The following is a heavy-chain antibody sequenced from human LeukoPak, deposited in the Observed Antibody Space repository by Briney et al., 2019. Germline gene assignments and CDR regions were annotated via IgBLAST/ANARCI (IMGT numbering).Heavy chain of an antibody. Sequence: SGGSLRLSCAASGFTCSSYAMHWARQAPGKGLEWVAVISYDGSNKYYADSVKGRFIISRDNSKNTLYLQMNSLRAEDTAVYYCARDRVEWELVDHDAFDIWGQGTMVTVSS. CDR1: GFTCSSYA. V-gene: IGHV3-30*04. CDR3: ARDRVEWELVDHDAFDI. D-gene: IGHD1-26*01. J-gene: IGHJ3*02. CDR2: ISYDGSNK.